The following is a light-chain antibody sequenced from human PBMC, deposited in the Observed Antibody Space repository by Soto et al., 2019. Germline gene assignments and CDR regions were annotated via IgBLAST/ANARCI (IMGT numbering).Light chain of an antibody. CDR2: AAS. CDR3: QQVRSYPST. CDR1: QDISSY. J-gene: IGKJ4*01. V-gene: IGKV1-9*01. Sequence: IQLTQSPSSLSASVGDRVTITCRASQDISSYLAWYQQKPGKAPNLLIYAASTLQSGVPSRFSASGVGTDFTLTISSLQAEDFATYYCQQVRSYPSTFGGGTKVEIK.